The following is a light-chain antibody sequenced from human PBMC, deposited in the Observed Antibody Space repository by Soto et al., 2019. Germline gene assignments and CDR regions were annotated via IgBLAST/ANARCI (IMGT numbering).Light chain of an antibody. J-gene: IGKJ1*01. CDR2: AAT. CDR3: QQSYSTPRT. V-gene: IGKV1-39*01. CDR1: QSISSY. Sequence: DIQMTQSPSSLSASVGDRVTITCRASQSISSYLNWYQQKPGKAPKLLIYAATSLQSGVPSMFSGSGSGTDFTLTISSLQPEDFETYYCQQSYSTPRTFGQGTKVDIK.